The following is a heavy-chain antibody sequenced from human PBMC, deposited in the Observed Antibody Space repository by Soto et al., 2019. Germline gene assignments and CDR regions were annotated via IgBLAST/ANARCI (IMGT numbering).Heavy chain of an antibody. CDR3: ARDNPLGDDFRSGQHY. V-gene: IGHV4-4*02. CDR1: GGSISISNW. D-gene: IGHD3-3*01. Sequence: PSETLSLTCAVSGGSISISNWWIWVRQPPGKGLEWIGEIYHSGSTNYNPSLKSRVTISVDKSKNQFSLKLSSVTAADTAVYYCARDNPLGDDFRSGQHYWDQGTLVTVSS. J-gene: IGHJ4*02. CDR2: IYHSGST.